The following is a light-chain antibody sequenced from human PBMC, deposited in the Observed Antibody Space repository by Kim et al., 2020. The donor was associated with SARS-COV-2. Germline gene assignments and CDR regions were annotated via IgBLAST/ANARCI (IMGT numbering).Light chain of an antibody. J-gene: IGLJ2*01. CDR1: SSNIGRNA. CDR3: SVWDGSLQDVL. Sequence: GRRVTISCSGSSSNIGRNAVNWYQQLPGAAPKLLIYASDQRPSGVPDRFSGSKSGSSASLAISGLQSDDEADYYCSVWDGSLQDVLFGGGTKVTVL. CDR2: ASD. V-gene: IGLV1-44*01.